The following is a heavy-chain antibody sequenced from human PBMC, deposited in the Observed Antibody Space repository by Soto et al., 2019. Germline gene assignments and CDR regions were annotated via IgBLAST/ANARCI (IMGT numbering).Heavy chain of an antibody. CDR2: IDAGNGNT. V-gene: IGHV1-3*05. J-gene: IGHJ4*02. Sequence: QVRLVQSGAEEKKPGASVRVSCKASGYTFTNYAMHWVRQAPGQRLEWLGWIDAGNGNTKYSLKLPGRVTISRDTSASTAYIELSSLRSEDTAVYYFPRDRGGYGSGFDYWGQGTLVTVSS. CDR1: GYTFTNYA. D-gene: IGHD3-10*01. CDR3: PRDRGGYGSGFDY.